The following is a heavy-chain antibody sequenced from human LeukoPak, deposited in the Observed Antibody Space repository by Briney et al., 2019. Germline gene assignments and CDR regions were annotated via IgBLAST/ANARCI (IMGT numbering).Heavy chain of an antibody. CDR1: GFTFSGHF. V-gene: IGHV3-11*04. CDR3: AREVSGHYSVYDH. J-gene: IGHJ4*02. Sequence: PGGSLRLSCTTSGFTFSGHFMSWIRQAPGKGLEWVGYITHSGTSTHTADSVKGRFTVSRDDAKNSLYLEMNSLRVEDTAVYYCAREVSGHYSVYDHWGQGTLVTVSS. CDR2: ITHSGTST. D-gene: IGHD2-15*01.